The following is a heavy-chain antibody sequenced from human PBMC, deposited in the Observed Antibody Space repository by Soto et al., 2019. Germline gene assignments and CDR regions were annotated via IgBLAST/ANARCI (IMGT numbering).Heavy chain of an antibody. J-gene: IGHJ6*03. CDR1: GFPFSNAG. CDR3: TTPPKDPKNYYYYYMDV. V-gene: IGHV3-15*01. CDR2: IKSKTDGGTT. Sequence: PGGSLGLSCAASGFPFSNAGVSWVRKAPGKGLEWVGRIKSKTDGGTTDYAAPVKGRFTISRDDSKNTLYLQMNSLKTEDTAVYYCTTPPKDPKNYYYYYMDVWGKGTTVTVSS.